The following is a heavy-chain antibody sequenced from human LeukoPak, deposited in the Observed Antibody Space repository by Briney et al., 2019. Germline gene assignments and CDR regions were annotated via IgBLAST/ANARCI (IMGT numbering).Heavy chain of an antibody. V-gene: IGHV4-34*01. CDR2: VNESGGT. CDR1: IDSFSNYH. D-gene: IGHD1-26*01. CDR3: ARGQGATVPQVGKNWFDP. Sequence: SETLSLTCAVYIDSFSNYHWNWIRQTPAKGMEWIGEVNESGGTNISPSLRSRVILLVETLKNQFVPKIISVTVPGTALYLCARGQGATVPQVGKNWFDPWGQGTRVTVSS. J-gene: IGHJ5*02.